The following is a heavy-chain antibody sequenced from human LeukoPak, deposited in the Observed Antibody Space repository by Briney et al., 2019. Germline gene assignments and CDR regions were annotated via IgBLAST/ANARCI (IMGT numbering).Heavy chain of an antibody. CDR2: IIPIFGTA. J-gene: IGHJ6*02. CDR3: ATPSGYSSGWSANSYYYYGMDV. CDR1: GGTFSSYA. D-gene: IGHD6-19*01. V-gene: IGHV1-69*13. Sequence: GASVKVSCKASGGTFSSYAISWVRQAPGQALEWMGGIIPIFGTANYAQKFQGRVTITADESTSTAYMELSSLRSEDTAVYYCATPSGYSSGWSANSYYYYGMDVWGQGTTVTVSS.